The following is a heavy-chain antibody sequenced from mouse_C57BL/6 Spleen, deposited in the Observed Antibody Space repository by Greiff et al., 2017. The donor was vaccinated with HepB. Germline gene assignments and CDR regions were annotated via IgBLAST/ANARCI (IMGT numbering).Heavy chain of an antibody. Sequence: EVKLMESGGGLVQPGGSLSLSCAASGFTFTDYYMSWVRQPPGKALEWLGFIRNKANGYTTEYSASVKGRFTISRDNSQSILYLQMNALRAEDSATYYCARSSYYGSSYGFAYWGQGTLVTVSA. CDR2: IRNKANGYTT. CDR1: GFTFTDYY. J-gene: IGHJ3*01. CDR3: ARSSYYGSSYGFAY. V-gene: IGHV7-3*01. D-gene: IGHD1-1*01.